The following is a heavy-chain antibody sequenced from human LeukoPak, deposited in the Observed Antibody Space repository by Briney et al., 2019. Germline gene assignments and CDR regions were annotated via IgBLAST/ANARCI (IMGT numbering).Heavy chain of an antibody. Sequence: SETLSLTCTVSGGSISSYYWNWIRQPPGKGLEWIGYIFYSGNTKYNPSLRSRVSISVDTSKNQVSLKLNSVTAADTAVYYCARDFEVGAGFASRAVTFDIWGQGTLVTVSS. CDR1: GGSISSYY. CDR2: IFYSGNT. V-gene: IGHV4-59*01. D-gene: IGHD3-3*01. CDR3: ARDFEVGAGFASRAVTFDI. J-gene: IGHJ3*02.